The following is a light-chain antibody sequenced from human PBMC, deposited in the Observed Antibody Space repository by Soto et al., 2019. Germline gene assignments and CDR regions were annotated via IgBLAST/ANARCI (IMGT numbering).Light chain of an antibody. CDR2: KAS. CDR1: QSISSW. J-gene: IGKJ1*01. V-gene: IGKV1-5*03. CDR3: QQYNSYSRT. Sequence: EIQMTQSPSTLSSSVGDRATITCRASQSISSWLAWYQQKPGQAPKLLIYKASSLASGVPSRFSGSGSGTEFTLTISSLQPDDFATYYCQQYNSYSRTFGQGTKVEIK.